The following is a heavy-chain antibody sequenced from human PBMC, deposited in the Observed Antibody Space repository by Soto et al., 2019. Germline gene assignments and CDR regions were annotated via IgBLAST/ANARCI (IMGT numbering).Heavy chain of an antibody. Sequence: GGSLRLSCAASGFTFSSYSMNWVRQAPGKGLEWVSSISSSSSYIYYADSVKGRFTISSDNAKNSLYLQMNSLRAEDTAVYYCARDLVAADAFDIWGQGTMVTVSS. D-gene: IGHD5-12*01. V-gene: IGHV3-21*01. J-gene: IGHJ3*02. CDR1: GFTFSSYS. CDR2: ISSSSSYI. CDR3: ARDLVAADAFDI.